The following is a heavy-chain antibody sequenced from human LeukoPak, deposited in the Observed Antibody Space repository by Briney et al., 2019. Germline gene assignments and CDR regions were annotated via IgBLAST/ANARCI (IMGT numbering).Heavy chain of an antibody. CDR3: AREASGSFDY. CDR1: GGSISSSSYY. CDR2: IYYSGST. V-gene: IGHV4-39*02. J-gene: IGHJ4*02. Sequence: KPSETLSLTCTVSGGSISSSSYYWGWIRQPPGKGLEWIGSIYYSGSTYYNPSLKSRVTIAVDTSKNQFSLKLSSVTAADTAVYYCAREASGSFDYWGQGTLVTVSS. D-gene: IGHD1-26*01.